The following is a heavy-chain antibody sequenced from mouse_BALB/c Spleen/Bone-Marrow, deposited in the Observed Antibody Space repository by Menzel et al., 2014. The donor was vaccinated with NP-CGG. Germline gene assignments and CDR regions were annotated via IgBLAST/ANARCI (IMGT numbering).Heavy chain of an antibody. CDR1: GFTFSSYG. Sequence: EVMLVESGGGLVQPGGSLKLSCAASGFTFSSYGMSWVRQTPDKRLELVATINSNGGSTYYPDSVKGRFTISRDNAKNTLYLRMSSLKSEDTAMYYCARDDVWYAMDYWGQGTSVTVSS. J-gene: IGHJ4*01. V-gene: IGHV5-6-3*01. CDR2: INSNGGST. CDR3: ARDDVWYAMDY.